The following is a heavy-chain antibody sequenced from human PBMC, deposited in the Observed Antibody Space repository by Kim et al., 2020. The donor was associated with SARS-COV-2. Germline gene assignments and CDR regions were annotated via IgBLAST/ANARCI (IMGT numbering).Heavy chain of an antibody. Sequence: SETLSLTCTVSGGSISSGGYYWSWIRQHPGKGLEWIGYIYYSGSTYYNPSLKSRVTISVDTSKNQFSLKLSSVTAADTAVYYCARWDGDYGGYHFDYWGQGTLVTVSS. D-gene: IGHD4-17*01. J-gene: IGHJ4*02. CDR3: ARWDGDYGGYHFDY. CDR2: IYYSGST. V-gene: IGHV4-31*03. CDR1: GGSISSGGYY.